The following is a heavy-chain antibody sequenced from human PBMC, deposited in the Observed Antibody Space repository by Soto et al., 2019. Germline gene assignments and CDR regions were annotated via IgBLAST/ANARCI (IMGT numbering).Heavy chain of an antibody. Sequence: QVQLVQSGAEEKKPGASVKVSCKASGYTFTSYAMHWVRQAPGQRLEWMGWINAGNGNTKYSQKFQGRVTITRDTSASTAYMELSSLRSEDTAVYYCARGRSQQPRHFGVVTTNWFDPWGQGTLVTVSS. V-gene: IGHV1-3*05. J-gene: IGHJ5*02. D-gene: IGHD3-3*01. CDR2: INAGNGNT. CDR1: GYTFTSYA. CDR3: ARGRSQQPRHFGVVTTNWFDP.